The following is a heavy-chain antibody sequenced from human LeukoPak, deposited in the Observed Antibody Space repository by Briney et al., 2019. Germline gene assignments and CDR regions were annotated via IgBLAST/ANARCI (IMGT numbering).Heavy chain of an antibody. V-gene: IGHV3-21*01. CDR3: ARDRFSSGWADY. D-gene: IGHD6-19*01. Sequence: GGSLRLSCGASGFIFSSYSMNWVRQAPGKGLEWVSSISHSGTNIYYADSAKGRFTISRDNARNSLYLQMNSLRAEDTAVYYCARDRFSSGWADYWGQGTLVTVSS. CDR1: GFIFSSYS. J-gene: IGHJ4*02. CDR2: ISHSGTNI.